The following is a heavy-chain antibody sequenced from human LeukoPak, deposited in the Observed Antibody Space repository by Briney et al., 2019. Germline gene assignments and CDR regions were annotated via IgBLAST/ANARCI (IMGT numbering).Heavy chain of an antibody. J-gene: IGHJ3*02. D-gene: IGHD6-6*01. CDR3: ARAYSSSSGKAFDI. CDR2: IKQDGSEK. CDR1: GFTFSTYW. V-gene: IGHV3-7*01. Sequence: GGSPRLSCAASGFTFSTYWMSWVRQAPGKGLEWVANIKQDGSEKYYVDSVKGRFTISRDNAKNSLYLQMNSLRAEDTAVYYCARAYSSSSGKAFDIWGQGTMVTVSS.